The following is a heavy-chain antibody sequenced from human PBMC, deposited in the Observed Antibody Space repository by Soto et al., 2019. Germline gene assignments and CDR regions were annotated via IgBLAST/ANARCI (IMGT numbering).Heavy chain of an antibody. CDR2: VSGSGGRT. J-gene: IGHJ4*02. V-gene: IGHV3-23*01. CDR1: GFTFSSYA. Sequence: EVQLLESGGGLVQPGGSLRLSCAASGFTFSSYAMSWVRQAPGKGLEWVSSVSGSGGRTYYADSVKGRVTISRDNSKNTLDLQMNSLRAEDMALYYCASAYREGATYFDYWGQGTLVTVSS. CDR3: ASAYREGATYFDY. D-gene: IGHD1-26*01.